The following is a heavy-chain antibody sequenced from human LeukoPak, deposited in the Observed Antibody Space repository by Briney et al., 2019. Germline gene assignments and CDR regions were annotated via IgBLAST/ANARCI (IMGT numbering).Heavy chain of an antibody. V-gene: IGHV1-18*01. CDR3: TRDCSGGSCYSGY. Sequence: ASVKVSCTASGYTFTSYGSSWVRQAPGQGLEWMGWISDYNGNTNYAQKLQGRVTMTTDTSTRTAQKERRGTRSDDTVVYYGTRDCSGGSCYSGYWGQGTLVTVSS. J-gene: IGHJ4*02. D-gene: IGHD2-15*01. CDR1: GYTFTSYG. CDR2: ISDYNGNT.